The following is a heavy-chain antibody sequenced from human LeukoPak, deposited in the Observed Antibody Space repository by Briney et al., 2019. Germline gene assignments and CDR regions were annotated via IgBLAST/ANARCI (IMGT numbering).Heavy chain of an antibody. D-gene: IGHD3-16*01. CDR1: GGSISSYYW. V-gene: IGHV2-5*08. CDR3: AHRQVLGEYFDY. Sequence: TLSLTCTVSGGSISSYYWSWIRQPPGKALEWLALIYWDDDKRYSPSLKSRLTITKDTSKNQVVLTMTNMDPVDTATYYCAHRQVLGEYFDYWGQGTLVTVSS. CDR2: IYWDDDK. J-gene: IGHJ4*02.